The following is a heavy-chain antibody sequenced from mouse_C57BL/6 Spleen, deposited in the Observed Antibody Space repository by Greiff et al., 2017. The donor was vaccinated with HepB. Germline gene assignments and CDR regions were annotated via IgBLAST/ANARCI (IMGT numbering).Heavy chain of an antibody. J-gene: IGHJ1*03. D-gene: IGHD1-1*01. CDR1: GYTFTSYW. Sequence: VQLQQPGAELVKPGASVKLSCKASGYTFTSYWMHWVKQRPGRGLEWIGRIDPNSGGTKYNEKFKSKATLTVDKPSSTAYMQLSSLTSEDSAVYYCARDYYGSSYGLWYFDVWGTGTTVTVSS. CDR2: IDPNSGGT. CDR3: ARDYYGSSYGLWYFDV. V-gene: IGHV1-72*01.